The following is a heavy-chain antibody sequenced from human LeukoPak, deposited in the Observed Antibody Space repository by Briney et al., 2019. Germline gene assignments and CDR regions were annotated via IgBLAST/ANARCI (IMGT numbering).Heavy chain of an antibody. CDR2: FIPIFGTA. CDR3: ARDLGITGTYDNYCFDY. Sequence: SSVNVSCKASGGTFSSYAISWVRQAPGQGLQWMGRFIPIFGTANYAQKFQGRVSITTDQSTITASMQPRSHSSEDTALYYCARDLGITGTYDNYCFDYWGQGTLVTVSS. J-gene: IGHJ4*02. D-gene: IGHD1-20*01. CDR1: GGTFSSYA. V-gene: IGHV1-69*05.